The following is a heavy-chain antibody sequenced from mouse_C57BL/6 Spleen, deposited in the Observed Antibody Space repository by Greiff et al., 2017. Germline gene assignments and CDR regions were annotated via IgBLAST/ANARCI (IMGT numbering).Heavy chain of an antibody. CDR1: GFTFSSYA. CDR2: ISDGGSYT. V-gene: IGHV5-4*01. Sequence: EVQLVESGGGLVKPGGSLKLSCAASGFTFSSYAMSWVRQTPEKRLEWVATISDGGSYTYYPDNVKGRFTISRDNAKNNLYLQMSHLKSEDTAMYYCARGLDGFDYWGQGTTLTVSS. J-gene: IGHJ2*01. CDR3: ARGLDGFDY. D-gene: IGHD2-3*01.